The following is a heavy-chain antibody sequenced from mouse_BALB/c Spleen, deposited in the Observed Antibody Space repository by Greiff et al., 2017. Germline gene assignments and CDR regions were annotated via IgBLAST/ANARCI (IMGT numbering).Heavy chain of an antibody. CDR3: ARTNWDVRGYFDV. CDR2: ISSGGSYT. J-gene: IGHJ1*01. Sequence: EVQLVESGGDLVKPGGSLKLSCAASGFTFSSYGMSWVRQTPDKRLEWVATISSGGSYTYYPDSVKGRFTISRDNAKNTLYLQMSSLKSEDTAMYYCARTNWDVRGYFDVWGAGTTGTVAS. CDR1: GFTFSSYG. D-gene: IGHD4-1*01. V-gene: IGHV5-6*01.